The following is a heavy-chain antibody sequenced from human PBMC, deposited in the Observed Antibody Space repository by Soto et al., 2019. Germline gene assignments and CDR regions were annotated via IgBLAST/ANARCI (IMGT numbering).Heavy chain of an antibody. J-gene: IGHJ6*02. V-gene: IGHV3-23*01. CDR3: AKRYSGSGSYFANYYYYGMDV. CDR2: ISASDGST. CDR1: GFTFRTYA. D-gene: IGHD3-10*01. Sequence: PGGSLRLSCAASGFTFRTYAMTWVRQAPGKGLEWVSAISASDGSTYYADSVKGRFTISRDNSKNTLYLQMNSLRAEDTAVYYCAKRYSGSGSYFANYYYYGMDVWGQGTTVTVS.